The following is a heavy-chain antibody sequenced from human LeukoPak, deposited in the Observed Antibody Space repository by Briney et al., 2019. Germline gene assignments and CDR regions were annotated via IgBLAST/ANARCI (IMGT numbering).Heavy chain of an antibody. J-gene: IGHJ4*02. CDR3: AKRPSDYGDYVSYFDF. V-gene: IGHV3-30*18. Sequence: GGSLRLSCAASGFSFISYGMHWVRQAPGKGLEWVGVISDDGRSKDYADSGKGRFTISRDNSKDTLYLQMNSLRDEDTAVYYCAKRPSDYGDYVSYFDFWGQGTLVTVSS. CDR2: ISDDGRSK. CDR1: GFSFISYG. D-gene: IGHD4-17*01.